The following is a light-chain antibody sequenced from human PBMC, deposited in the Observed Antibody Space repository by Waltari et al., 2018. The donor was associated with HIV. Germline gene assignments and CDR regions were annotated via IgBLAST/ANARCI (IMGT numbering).Light chain of an antibody. CDR2: GAS. J-gene: IGKJ2*02. V-gene: IGKV3-20*01. CDR3: QQYGSSPMCT. CDR1: QSVSSSY. Sequence: EIVLTQSPGTLSLSPGEGATLSCRASQSVSSSYLAWYQQKPGQAPRLLIYGASSRATGIPDRFSGSGSGTDFTLTISRLEPEDFAVYYCQQYGSSPMCTFGQGTKVEIK.